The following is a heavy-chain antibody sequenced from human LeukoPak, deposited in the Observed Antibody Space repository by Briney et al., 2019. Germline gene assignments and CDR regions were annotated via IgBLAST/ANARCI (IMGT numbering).Heavy chain of an antibody. CDR1: GGSFSGYY. D-gene: IGHD3-10*01. Sequence: PSEALSLTCAVYGGSFSGYYWSWIRQPPGKGLEWIGVINHSGSTNYNPSLKSRVTISVDTSKNQFSLKLSSVTAADTAVYYCARLLVRKKPRSYGSGRENAFDIWGQGTMVTVSS. CDR3: ARLLVRKKPRSYGSGRENAFDI. CDR2: INHSGST. J-gene: IGHJ3*02. V-gene: IGHV4-34*01.